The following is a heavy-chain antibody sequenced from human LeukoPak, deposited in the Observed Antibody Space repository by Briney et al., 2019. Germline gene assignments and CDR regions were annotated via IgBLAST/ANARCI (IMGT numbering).Heavy chain of an antibody. CDR1: GFTFSSYA. CDR2: ISYDGSNK. Sequence: GGSLRLSCAASGFTFSSYAMHWVRQAPGKGLEWVAVISYDGSNKYYADSVKGRFTISRDNSKNTLYLQMNSLRAEDTAVYYCARVGPGDYWGQGTLVTVSS. V-gene: IGHV3-30-3*01. J-gene: IGHJ4*02. CDR3: ARVGPGDY. D-gene: IGHD3-10*01.